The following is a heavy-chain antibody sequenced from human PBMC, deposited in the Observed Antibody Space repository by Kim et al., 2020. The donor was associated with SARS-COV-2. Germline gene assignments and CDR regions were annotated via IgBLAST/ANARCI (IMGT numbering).Heavy chain of an antibody. CDR3: ARGPGGFPLAG. V-gene: IGHV3-11*05. Sequence: TNYADSVKGRFTISRDNAQNSLYLQMNSLRAEDTAVYYCARGPGGFPLAGWGQGTLVTVAS. J-gene: IGHJ4*02. CDR2: T. D-gene: IGHD6-19*01.